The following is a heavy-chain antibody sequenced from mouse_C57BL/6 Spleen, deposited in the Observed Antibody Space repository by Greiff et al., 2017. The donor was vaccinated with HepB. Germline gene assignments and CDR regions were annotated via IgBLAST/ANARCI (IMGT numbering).Heavy chain of an antibody. CDR3: ARDYAEVFDY. CDR2: ISSGGSYT. J-gene: IGHJ2*01. D-gene: IGHD2-4*01. V-gene: IGHV5-6*01. Sequence: EVQVVESGGDLVKPGGSLKLSCAASGFTFSSYGMSWVRQTPDKRLEWVATISSGGSYTYYPDSVKGRFTISRDNAKNTLYLQMSSLKSEDTAMYYCARDYAEVFDYWGQGTTLTVSS. CDR1: GFTFSSYG.